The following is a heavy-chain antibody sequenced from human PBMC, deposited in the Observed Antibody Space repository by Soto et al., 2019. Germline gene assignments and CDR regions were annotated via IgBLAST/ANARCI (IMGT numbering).Heavy chain of an antibody. J-gene: IGHJ5*02. CDR1: GFTFSSYS. V-gene: IGHV3-21*01. CDR3: ARDQGAGGCNSLAS. Sequence: EVQLVVSGGGMVKPGGYLRLSCAASGFTFSSYSMNWVRQAPGKGLEWVSCSSSRSSYRYYADSVKGRVTISSDTAKNSLYLQMNSLRAVDTAVYYCARDQGAGGCNSLASWGQGTLVTVSS. D-gene: IGHD4-4*01. CDR2: SSSRSSYR.